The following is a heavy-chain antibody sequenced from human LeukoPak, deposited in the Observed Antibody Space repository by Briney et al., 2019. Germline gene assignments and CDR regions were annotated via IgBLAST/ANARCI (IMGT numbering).Heavy chain of an antibody. CDR2: INHSGST. CDR3: ARGTGLDY. V-gene: IGHV4-34*01. J-gene: IGHJ4*02. Sequence: SETLSLTRAVYGGSLSVYYWSCIRQPPGKGLEWIGEINHSGSTNYNPSLKSRVTISVDTSKNQFSLKLSSVTAADTAVYYCARGTGLDYWGQGTLVTVSS. D-gene: IGHD2-8*02. CDR1: GGSLSVYY.